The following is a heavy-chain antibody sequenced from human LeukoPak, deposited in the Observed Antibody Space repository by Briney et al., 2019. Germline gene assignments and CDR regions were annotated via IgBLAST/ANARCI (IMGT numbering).Heavy chain of an antibody. V-gene: IGHV4-34*01. CDR2: INHSGST. CDR1: GGSFRGYY. J-gene: IGHJ4*02. Sequence: SETLSLTCAVYGGSFRGYYWSSIRQPPGKGLGSNGEINHSGSTNYNPSLKSRVTISVDTSKNQFSLKLSSVTAADTAVYYCARGPTESGSYYPYYFDYWGQGTLVTVSS. D-gene: IGHD3-10*01. CDR3: ARGPTESGSYYPYYFDY.